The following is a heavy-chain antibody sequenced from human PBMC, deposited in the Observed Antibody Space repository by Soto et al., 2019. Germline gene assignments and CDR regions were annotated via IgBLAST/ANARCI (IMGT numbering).Heavy chain of an antibody. Sequence: GGSLRLSCAASGFTFTRYSMNWVRQAPGKGLEWVSSISSTTNYIYYGDSMKGRFTISRDNAKNSLYLEMNSLRAEDTAVYYCARESEDLTSNFDYWRQGTLVTVSS. V-gene: IGHV3-21*06. CDR3: ARESEDLTSNFDY. CDR1: GFTFTRYS. J-gene: IGHJ4*02. CDR2: ISSTTNYI.